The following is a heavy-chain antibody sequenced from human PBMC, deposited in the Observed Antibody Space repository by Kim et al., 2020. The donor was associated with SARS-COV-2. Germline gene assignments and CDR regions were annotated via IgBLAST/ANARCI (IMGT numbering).Heavy chain of an antibody. J-gene: IGHJ5*02. V-gene: IGHV4-39*01. CDR2: IYYSGST. CDR3: ARLGVYCSGGSCYSGFDP. CDR1: GGSISSSSYY. D-gene: IGHD2-15*01. Sequence: SETLSLTCTVSGGSISSSSYYWGWIRQPPGKGLEWIGSIYYSGSTYYNPSLKSRVTISVDTSKNQFSLKLSSVTAADTAVYYCARLGVYCSGGSCYSGFDPWGQGTLVTVSS.